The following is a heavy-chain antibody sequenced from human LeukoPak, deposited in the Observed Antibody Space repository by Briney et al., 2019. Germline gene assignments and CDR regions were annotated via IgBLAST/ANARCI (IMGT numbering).Heavy chain of an antibody. V-gene: IGHV1-46*01. CDR3: ARDGVLRFLEWLSPTYYYYMDV. CDR2: INPSGGGT. J-gene: IGHJ6*03. CDR1: GYTFTSYY. D-gene: IGHD3-3*01. Sequence: GASVKVSCKASGYTFTSYYMHWVRQGPGQGLEWMGIINPSGGGTSYAQKFQGRVTMTRDTSTSTVYMELSSPRSEDTAVYYCARDGVLRFLEWLSPTYYYYMDVWGKGTTVTVSS.